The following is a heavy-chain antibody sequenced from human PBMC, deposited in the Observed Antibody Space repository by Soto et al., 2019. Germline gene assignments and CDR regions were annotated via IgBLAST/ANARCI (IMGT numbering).Heavy chain of an antibody. Sequence: SETLSLTCTVSGGSISSGGYYWSWIRQHPGKGLEWIGYIYYSGSTYYNPSLKSRVTMTRNTSISTAYMELSSLRSEDTAVYYCARVGHYEEFDYWGQGTLVTVSS. V-gene: IGHV4-31*03. CDR2: IYYSGST. CDR1: GGSISSGGYY. CDR3: ARVGHYEEFDY. D-gene: IGHD4-17*01. J-gene: IGHJ4*02.